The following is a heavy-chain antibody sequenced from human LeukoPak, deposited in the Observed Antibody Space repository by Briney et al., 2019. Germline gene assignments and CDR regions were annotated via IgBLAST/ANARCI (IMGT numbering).Heavy chain of an antibody. V-gene: IGHV1-69*06. CDR2: IIPIFGTA. CDR1: GGTFSSYA. D-gene: IGHD2-2*01. Sequence: GASVKVSCKASGGTFSSYAISWVRQAPGQGLEWMGGIIPIFGTANYAQKFQGRVTITADKSTSTAYMELSSLRSEDTAVYYCATSRLGYCSSTSCPQGWFDPWGQGTLVTVSS. J-gene: IGHJ5*02. CDR3: ATSRLGYCSSTSCPQGWFDP.